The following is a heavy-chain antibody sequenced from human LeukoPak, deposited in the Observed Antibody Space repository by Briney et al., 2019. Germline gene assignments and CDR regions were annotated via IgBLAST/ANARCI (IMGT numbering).Heavy chain of an antibody. CDR3: ARASPYYYYMDA. CDR1: GFTFSSYT. J-gene: IGHJ6*03. Sequence: PGGSLRLSCAASGFTFSSYTMNWVRQAPGKGLEWVSYISSSGSTIYYADSVKGRFTISRDNAKNSLYMQMNSLRAEDTAVYYCARASPYYYYMDAWGKGTTVTVSS. V-gene: IGHV3-48*01. CDR2: ISSSGSTI.